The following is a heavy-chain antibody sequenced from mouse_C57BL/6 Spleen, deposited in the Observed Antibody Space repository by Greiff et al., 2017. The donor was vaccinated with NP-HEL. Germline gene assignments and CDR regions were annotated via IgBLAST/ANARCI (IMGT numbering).Heavy chain of an antibody. CDR2: ISDGGSYT. V-gene: IGHV5-4*01. CDR3: ARDDGYPYYYAMDY. D-gene: IGHD2-3*01. CDR1: GFTFSSYA. J-gene: IGHJ4*01. Sequence: EVNLVESGGGLVKPGGSLKLSCAASGFTFSSYAMSWVRQTPEKRLEWVATISDGGSYTYYPDNVKGRFTISRDKAKNNLYLQMSHLKSEDTAMYYCARDDGYPYYYAMDYWGQGTSVTVSS.